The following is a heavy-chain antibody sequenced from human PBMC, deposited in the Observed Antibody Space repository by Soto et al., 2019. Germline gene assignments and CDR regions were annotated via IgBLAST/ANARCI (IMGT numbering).Heavy chain of an antibody. D-gene: IGHD2-8*01. Sequence: GGSLRLSCAASGFTFSDHYMDWVRQAPGKGLEWVGRTRDKAESHTTEYAASVKGRFTISRDDSKNSLYLQMNSLKTEDTAVYYCARLNANYYFDYWGQGTLVTVSS. V-gene: IGHV3-72*01. CDR1: GFTFSDHY. J-gene: IGHJ4*02. CDR3: ARLNANYYFDY. CDR2: TRDKAESHTT.